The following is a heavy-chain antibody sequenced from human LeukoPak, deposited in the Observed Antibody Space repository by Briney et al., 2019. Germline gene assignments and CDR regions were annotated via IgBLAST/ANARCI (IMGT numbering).Heavy chain of an antibody. Sequence: SETLSLTCTVSGGSISSYYWSWIRQPPGKGLEWLGYIYYSGSTNYNPSLKSRVTISVDTSKNQFSLKLSSVTAADTAVYYCASSTMVRGSSFWFDPWGQGTLVTVSS. CDR2: IYYSGST. CDR3: ASSTMVRGSSFWFDP. J-gene: IGHJ5*02. CDR1: GGSISSYY. V-gene: IGHV4-59*01. D-gene: IGHD3-10*01.